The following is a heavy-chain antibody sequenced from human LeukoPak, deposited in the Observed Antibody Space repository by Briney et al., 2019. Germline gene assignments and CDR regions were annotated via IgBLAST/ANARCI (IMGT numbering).Heavy chain of an antibody. CDR1: GGTFSSYA. J-gene: IGHJ4*02. CDR3: ARRRGWPNYFDY. V-gene: IGHV1-69*05. Sequence: ASAKVSCKASGGTFSSYAISWVRQGPGQGLEWIGRIIPIFGTANYAQKFQGRVTITTDEATTTAYMELSSLRSEGTAVYYCARRRGWPNYFDYWGQGTLVTVSS. D-gene: IGHD6-19*01. CDR2: IIPIFGTA.